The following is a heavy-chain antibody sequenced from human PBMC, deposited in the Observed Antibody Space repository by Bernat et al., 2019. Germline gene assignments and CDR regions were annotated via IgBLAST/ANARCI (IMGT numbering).Heavy chain of an antibody. D-gene: IGHD2-21*02. CDR1: GYSFTSYW. CDR3: ARHQVTAIFFLDWYFDL. J-gene: IGHJ2*01. CDR2: IYPGDSDT. V-gene: IGHV5-51*01. Sequence: EVQLVQSGAEVKKPGESLKISCKGSGYSFTSYWIGWVRQMPGKGLEWMGIIYPGDSDTRYSPSFQGQVTISADKSISTAYLQWSSLKASDTAMYYCARHQVTAIFFLDWYFDLWGRGTLVTVSS.